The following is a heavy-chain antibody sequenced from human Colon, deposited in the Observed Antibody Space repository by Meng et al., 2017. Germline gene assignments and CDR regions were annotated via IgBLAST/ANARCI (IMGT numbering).Heavy chain of an antibody. CDR3: ARSVMAAGRTDLYYFDY. CDR1: GYSISSGYY. J-gene: IGHJ4*02. CDR2: IHHSGIT. Sequence: SETLSLTCTVSGYSISSGYYWGWIRQPPGKGLAWIGSIHHSGITYYNPSLNSRVSVSVDTSENQFSLKLTSVTAAETALYYCARSVMAAGRTDLYYFDYWGQGTLVTVYS. V-gene: IGHV4-38-2*02. D-gene: IGHD6-13*01.